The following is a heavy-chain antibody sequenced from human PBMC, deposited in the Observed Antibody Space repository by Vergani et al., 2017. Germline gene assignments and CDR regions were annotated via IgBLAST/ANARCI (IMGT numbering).Heavy chain of an antibody. CDR2: INHSGST. Sequence: QVQLQQWGAGVVKPSETLSLTCAVYGGSFSGYYWSWIRQPPGKGLEWIGEINHSGSTNYNPSLKSRVTISVDTSKNQFSLKLSSVTAADTAVYYCARGRRGVISSFDPWGQGTLVTVSS. J-gene: IGHJ5*02. CDR1: GGSFSGYY. V-gene: IGHV4-34*02. CDR3: ARGRRGVISSFDP. D-gene: IGHD3-3*01.